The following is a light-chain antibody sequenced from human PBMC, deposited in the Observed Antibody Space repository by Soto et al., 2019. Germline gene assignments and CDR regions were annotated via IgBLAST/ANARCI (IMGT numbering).Light chain of an antibody. J-gene: IGLJ1*01. CDR2: GMT. CDR3: SSFTSTPIAV. Sequence: QSVLTQPSAVSGCPGQSRTIGWTVNGNDIVADDFVSCYKQHPCRAARLLIHGMTTRPSSCSGRFSASRTGLTVTVTNSGLQPEDEADYYCSSFTSTPIAVFGPGTTVTVL. CDR1: GNDIVADDF. V-gene: IGLV2-14*03.